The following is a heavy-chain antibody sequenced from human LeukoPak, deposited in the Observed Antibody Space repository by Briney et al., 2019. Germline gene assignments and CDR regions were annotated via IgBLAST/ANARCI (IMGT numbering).Heavy chain of an antibody. D-gene: IGHD1-1*01. Sequence: SETLSLTCTVSGVSISSGDYYWSWIRQPPGKGLEWIGYIYYSGSTNYNPSLKSRVTISVDTSKNQFSLKLSSVTAADTAVYYCARSPGTLVSRYYGMDVWGQGTTVTVSS. J-gene: IGHJ6*02. CDR1: GVSISSGDYY. V-gene: IGHV4-61*08. CDR3: ARSPGTLVSRYYGMDV. CDR2: IYYSGST.